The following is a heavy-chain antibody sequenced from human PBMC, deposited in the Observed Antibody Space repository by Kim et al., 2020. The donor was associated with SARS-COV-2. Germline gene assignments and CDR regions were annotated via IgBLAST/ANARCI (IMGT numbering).Heavy chain of an antibody. V-gene: IGHV3-7*03. CDR1: AFTFSGYW. CDR2: IKEDGNEK. Sequence: GGSLRLSCAASAFTFSGYWMSWVRQAPGQGLEWVANIKEDGNEKYYVDSVKGRSTISRDNARNLLYLQMNSLRAEDTAVYYCATEWGRAFDSWGQGTLVTVSS. D-gene: IGHD3-16*01. J-gene: IGHJ4*02. CDR3: ATEWGRAFDS.